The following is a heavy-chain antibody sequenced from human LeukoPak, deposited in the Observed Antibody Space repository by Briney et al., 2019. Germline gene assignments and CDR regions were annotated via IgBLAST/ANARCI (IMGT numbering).Heavy chain of an antibody. CDR3: AKGHPGYDYVWGSYRYREQLDY. CDR1: GFTFSSYG. D-gene: IGHD3-16*02. V-gene: IGHV3-30*18. Sequence: PGGSLRLSCAASGFTFSSYGMLWVRQAPGKGLEWVAVISYDGSNKYYADSVKGRFTISRDNSKNTLYLQMNSLRAEDTAVYYCAKGHPGYDYVWGSYRYREQLDYWGQGTLVTVSS. CDR2: ISYDGSNK. J-gene: IGHJ4*02.